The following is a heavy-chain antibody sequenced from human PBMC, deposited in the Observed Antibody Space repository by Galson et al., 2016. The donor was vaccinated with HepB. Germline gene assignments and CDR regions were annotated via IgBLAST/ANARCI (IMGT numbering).Heavy chain of an antibody. CDR1: GSMFHNHA. J-gene: IGHJ4*02. CDR2: IGGGGGSI. Sequence: SLRLSCAASGSMFHNHAMSWVRQAPGRGLEWVSVIGGGGGSIYYADSVKGRFTIHRDNSNNTLYLDMKSLRGEDTARYYCAKVTGGGWIGFEYWGQGTQVTVAS. D-gene: IGHD6-19*01. V-gene: IGHV3-23*01. CDR3: AKVTGGGWIGFEY.